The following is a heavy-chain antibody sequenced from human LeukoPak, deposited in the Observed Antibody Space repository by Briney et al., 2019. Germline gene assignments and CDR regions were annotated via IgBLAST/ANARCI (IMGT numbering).Heavy chain of an antibody. V-gene: IGHV4-59*08. Sequence: SETLSLTCTVSGGSISTSYWNWIRQPPGKGLEWIGNIYYSGSTNYNPSLKSRVTISIDTSRQQFSLKLSSATAADTVVYYCVSQGSWGQGTLVSVSS. CDR1: GGSISTSY. CDR3: VSQGS. J-gene: IGHJ4*02. CDR2: IYYSGST.